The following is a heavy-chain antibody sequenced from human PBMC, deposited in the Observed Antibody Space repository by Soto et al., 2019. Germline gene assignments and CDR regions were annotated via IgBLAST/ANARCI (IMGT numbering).Heavy chain of an antibody. V-gene: IGHV1-2*04. J-gene: IGHJ4*02. CDR3: AREEAVAGTRGYYFDY. CDR2: INPNSGGT. D-gene: IGHD6-19*01. CDR1: GYTFTGYY. Sequence: ASVKVSCKASGYTFTGYYMHWVRQAPGQGLEWMGWINPNSGGTNYAQKFQGWVTMTRDTSISKAYMELSRLRSDDTAVYYCAREEAVAGTRGYYFDYWGQGTLVTVSS.